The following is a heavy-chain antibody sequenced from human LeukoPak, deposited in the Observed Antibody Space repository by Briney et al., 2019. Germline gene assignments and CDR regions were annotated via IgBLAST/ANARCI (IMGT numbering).Heavy chain of an antibody. CDR3: ARAPYSSGYFRGIDV. J-gene: IGHJ6*02. D-gene: IGHD3-22*01. CDR1: GFTVSSDY. Sequence: PGGSLRLSCAASGFTVSSDYMSWVRQAPGKGLEWVSVIYSGGSTYYADSVKGRFTISRDNSKNTVYLQMNSLRAEDTAVYYCARAPYSSGYFRGIDVWGQETTVTVSS. CDR2: IYSGGST. V-gene: IGHV3-53*01.